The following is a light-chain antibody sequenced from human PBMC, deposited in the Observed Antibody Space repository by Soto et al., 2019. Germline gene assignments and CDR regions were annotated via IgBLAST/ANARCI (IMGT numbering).Light chain of an antibody. V-gene: IGLV1-44*01. J-gene: IGLJ2*01. CDR2: SNN. CDR3: AAWDDSLNGL. Sequence: QPVLTQPPSASGTPGQRVTISCSGSSSNIGSNTVNWYQQLPGTAPKLLIYSNNQRPSGVPDRFSGSKSGTSASLAISGLQSEDAADYYCAAWDDSLNGLFGGGTKVTVL. CDR1: SSNIGSNT.